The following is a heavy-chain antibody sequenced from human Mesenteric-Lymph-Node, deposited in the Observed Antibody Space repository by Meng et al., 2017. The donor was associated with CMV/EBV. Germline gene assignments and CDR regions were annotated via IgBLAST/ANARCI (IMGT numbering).Heavy chain of an antibody. CDR1: GGTFSSYG. Sequence: SVKVSCKASGGTFSSYGISWVRQVPGQGLEWMGGLIPSIDIANYAQKFQGRVTLTADKSTSTAYMEVSSLRSEDTAVYYCARDYDFWSDYYSQSPLAFPLYYGLDVWGQGTTVTVSS. CDR3: ARDYDFWSDYYSQSPLAFPLYYGLDV. CDR2: LIPSIDIA. V-gene: IGHV1-69*10. D-gene: IGHD3-3*01. J-gene: IGHJ6*02.